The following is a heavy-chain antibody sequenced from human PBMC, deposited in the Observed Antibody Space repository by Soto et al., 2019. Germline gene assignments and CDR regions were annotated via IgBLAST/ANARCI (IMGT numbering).Heavy chain of an antibody. CDR1: GFTFSDHY. J-gene: IGHJ4*02. Sequence: EVQLVESGGGLVQPGGSLRLSCAASGFTFSDHYMDWVRQAPAKGLEWVGRTRNRANGYTTEYAASVKGGFTISRDDSKNSLYLQMNSLKIEDTAVYYCARAFYGSGSYSLDYWGQGALVTVSS. D-gene: IGHD3-10*01. V-gene: IGHV3-72*01. CDR2: TRNRANGYTT. CDR3: ARAFYGSGSYSLDY.